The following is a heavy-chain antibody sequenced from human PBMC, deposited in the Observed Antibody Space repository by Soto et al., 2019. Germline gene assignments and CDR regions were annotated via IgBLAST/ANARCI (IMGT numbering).Heavy chain of an antibody. V-gene: IGHV3-30*08. CDR2: ISYDGINK. J-gene: IGHJ1*01. CDR1: ARTSSSYA. CDR3: AMRLIRWVVTLAGPNPPDAR. Sequence: GRCLRLSWALGARTSSSYAMHWVRQATGKGLEWVAVISYDGINKYYADSVKGRFTISRDNSKITLYLQMNSLRAEDTAVYDCAMRLIRWVVTLAGPNPPDARGGQGTLDRVS. D-gene: IGHD4-4*01.